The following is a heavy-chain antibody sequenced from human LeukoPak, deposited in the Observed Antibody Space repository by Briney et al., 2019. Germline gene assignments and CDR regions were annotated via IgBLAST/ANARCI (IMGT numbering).Heavy chain of an antibody. D-gene: IGHD4-17*01. CDR1: GGSISSGGYS. V-gene: IGHV4-30-2*01. CDR3: ARELGDYGRAFDI. J-gene: IGHJ3*02. Sequence: PSQTLSLTCAVSGGSISSGGYSWSWIRQPPGKGLEWIGYIYHSGSTYYNPSLKSRVTISVDRSKNQFSLKLGSVTAADTAVYYCARELGDYGRAFDIWGQGTMVTVSS. CDR2: IYHSGST.